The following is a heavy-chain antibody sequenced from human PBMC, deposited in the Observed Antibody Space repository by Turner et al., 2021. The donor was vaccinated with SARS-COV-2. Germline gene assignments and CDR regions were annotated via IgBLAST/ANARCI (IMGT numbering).Heavy chain of an antibody. CDR2: ISSSSSTI. V-gene: IGHV3-48*02. CDR3: AGDQGEGDTPMVTYYYGMDV. J-gene: IGHJ6*02. CDR1: GFPFSCYA. D-gene: IGHD5-18*01. Sequence: EVQLVESGGGLVQPGGSLRLSCVASGFPFSCYAMRWVRQAPVKGLEWVSYISSSSSTIYYADSVKVRFTISRDNAKNSLYLQMNSLRDEDTAVYYCAGDQGEGDTPMVTYYYGMDVWGQGTTVTVSS.